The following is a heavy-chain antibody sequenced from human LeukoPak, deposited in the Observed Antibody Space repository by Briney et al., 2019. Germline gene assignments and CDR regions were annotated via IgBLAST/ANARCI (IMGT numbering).Heavy chain of an antibody. Sequence: PSETLSLTCTVSGGSISSSSYYWGWIRQPPGKGLEWIGYIYYSGSTNYNPSLKSRVTISVDTSKNQFSLKLSSVTAADTAVYYCARELRRGGTYYDFWSGYRSDAFDIWGQGTMVTVSS. CDR3: ARELRRGGTYYDFWSGYRSDAFDI. V-gene: IGHV4-61*01. J-gene: IGHJ3*02. CDR2: IYYSGST. CDR1: GGSISSSSYY. D-gene: IGHD3-3*01.